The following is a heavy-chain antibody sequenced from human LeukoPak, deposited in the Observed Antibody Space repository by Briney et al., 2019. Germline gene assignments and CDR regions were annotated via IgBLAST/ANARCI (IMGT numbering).Heavy chain of an antibody. V-gene: IGHV3-11*01. J-gene: IGHJ4*02. CDR1: GFIFSDYY. Sequence: PGGSLRLSCAASGFIFSDYYLSWIRQAPGKGLEWVSYITTSSGSIYYADSVKGRFTISRDNAKNSLYLQMDSLRAEDTAVYYCAREVPAAGSFDYWGQGTLVTVSS. D-gene: IGHD2-2*01. CDR2: ITTSSGSI. CDR3: AREVPAAGSFDY.